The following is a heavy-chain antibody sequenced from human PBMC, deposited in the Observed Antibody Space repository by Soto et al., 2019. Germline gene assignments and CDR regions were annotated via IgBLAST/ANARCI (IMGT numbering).Heavy chain of an antibody. D-gene: IGHD1-26*01. CDR1: GFTFSSYS. Sequence: PGGSLRLSCAASGFTFSSYSMNWVRQAPGKGLEWVSSISSSSSYIYYADSVKGRFTISRDSAKNSLYLQMNSLRAEDTAVYYCASSIVGATGMDVWGQGTTVTVSS. V-gene: IGHV3-21*01. CDR2: ISSSSSYI. CDR3: ASSIVGATGMDV. J-gene: IGHJ6*02.